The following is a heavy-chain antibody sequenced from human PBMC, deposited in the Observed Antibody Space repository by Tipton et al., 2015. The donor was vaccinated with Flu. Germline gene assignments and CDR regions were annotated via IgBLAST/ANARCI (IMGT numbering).Heavy chain of an antibody. Sequence: TLSLTCTVSGGSISSYYWSWIRQPAGKGLEWIGRIYYSGSTYYNPSLKSRVTMSVDTSKNQFSLKLSSVTAADTAVYYCACRGSCYHWGQGTLVTVSS. CDR1: GGSISSYY. J-gene: IGHJ4*02. V-gene: IGHV4-4*07. CDR2: IYYSGST. D-gene: IGHD1-26*01. CDR3: ACRGSCYH.